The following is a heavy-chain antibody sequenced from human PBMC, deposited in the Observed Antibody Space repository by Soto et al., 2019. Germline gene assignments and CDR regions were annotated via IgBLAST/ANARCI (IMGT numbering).Heavy chain of an antibody. J-gene: IGHJ4*02. Sequence: QVQLVQSGAEVKEPGSSVQVSCKATGDLFNNYAFTWVRQAPGQGLEWMGRISPLFSTTNYAQKFQGRVTIGADELTTIVYREVSNLESEDTAMYYCAASSSVAAAGYFTFWGQGTLVTVSP. CDR2: ISPLFSTT. CDR1: GDLFNNYA. V-gene: IGHV1-69*01. D-gene: IGHD6-13*01. CDR3: AASSSVAAAGYFTF.